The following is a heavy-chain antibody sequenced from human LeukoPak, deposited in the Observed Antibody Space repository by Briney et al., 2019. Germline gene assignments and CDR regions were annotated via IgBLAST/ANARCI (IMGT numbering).Heavy chain of an antibody. V-gene: IGHV4-59*01. D-gene: IGHD5-24*01. Sequence: SETLSLTCTVSGGSISPYYWTWIRQPPGKGLEWIGYIYYTGTTNYNPSLKSRVTISVDSPENQFSLKLSSVTAADTAVYYCARAGPRRDGNNLDYWGQGTLVAVSS. CDR2: IYYTGTT. CDR1: GGSISPYY. J-gene: IGHJ4*02. CDR3: ARAGPRRDGNNLDY.